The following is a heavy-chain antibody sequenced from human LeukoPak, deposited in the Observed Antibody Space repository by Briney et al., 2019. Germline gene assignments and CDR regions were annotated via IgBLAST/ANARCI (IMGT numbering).Heavy chain of an antibody. Sequence: SETLSLTCTVSGGSISSSSYYWGWLRQPRGKGLEWIGSIYYSGSTYYNPSLKSRVTISVDTSKNQFSLKLSSVTAADTAVYYCARDGLGDPYYYYMDVWGKGTTVTVSS. CDR1: GGSISSSSYY. J-gene: IGHJ6*03. V-gene: IGHV4-39*07. D-gene: IGHD3-10*01. CDR2: IYYSGST. CDR3: ARDGLGDPYYYYMDV.